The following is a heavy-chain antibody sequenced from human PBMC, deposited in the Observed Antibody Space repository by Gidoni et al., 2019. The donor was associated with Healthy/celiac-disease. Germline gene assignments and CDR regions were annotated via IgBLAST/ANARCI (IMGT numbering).Heavy chain of an antibody. D-gene: IGHD2-15*01. CDR3: ARDMRSYCSGGSCYPLFDY. V-gene: IGHV4-39*07. CDR1: GGSISSSSYY. J-gene: IGHJ4*02. Sequence: QLQLQESGPGLVKPSETLSLTCTVSGGSISSSSYYWGWIRQPPGKGLAWIGSISYSGSTYYNPSLKGRVTISVDTSKNQFSLKLSSVTAADTAVYYCARDMRSYCSGGSCYPLFDYWGQGTLVTVSS. CDR2: ISYSGST.